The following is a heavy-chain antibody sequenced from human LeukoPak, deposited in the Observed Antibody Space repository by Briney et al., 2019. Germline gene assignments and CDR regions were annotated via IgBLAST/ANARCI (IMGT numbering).Heavy chain of an antibody. J-gene: IGHJ4*02. D-gene: IGHD6-19*01. Sequence: PGGSLTLSCVASGFTFRSFGMSWVRQAPGKGLEWVSSIRPGAEAYYADSVKGRFTISRGNSKNMVSLEMKSLRAEDMAVYYCAKGFSAWSDNWGQGTLVTVSS. CDR1: GFTFRSFG. CDR2: IRPGAEA. CDR3: AKGFSAWSDN. V-gene: IGHV3-23*01.